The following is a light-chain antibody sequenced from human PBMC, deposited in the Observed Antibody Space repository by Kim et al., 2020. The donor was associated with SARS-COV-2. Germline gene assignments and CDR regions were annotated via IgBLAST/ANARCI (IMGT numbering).Light chain of an antibody. CDR2: LNSDGSH. Sequence: QLVLTQSPSASASLGASVKFTCTLSSGHSSYAIAWHQQQPEKGPRYLMKLNSDGSHSKGDGIPDRFSGSSSGAERYLTISSLQSEDEADYYCQTWGTGLGVFGTGTKVTVL. CDR3: QTWGTGLGV. CDR1: SGHSSYA. V-gene: IGLV4-69*01. J-gene: IGLJ1*01.